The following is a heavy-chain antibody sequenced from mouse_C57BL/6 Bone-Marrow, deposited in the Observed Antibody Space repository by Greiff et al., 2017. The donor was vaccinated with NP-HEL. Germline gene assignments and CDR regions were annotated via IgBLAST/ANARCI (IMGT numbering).Heavy chain of an antibody. D-gene: IGHD3-2*02. Sequence: QVHVKQPGAELVKPGASVKLSCKASGYTFTSYWMHWVKQRPGQGLEWIGMIHPNSGSTNYNEKFKSKATLTVDKSSSTAYMQLSSLTSEDSAVYYCARASSGRSWFAYWGQGTLVTVSA. J-gene: IGHJ3*01. CDR1: GYTFTSYW. CDR3: ARASSGRSWFAY. CDR2: IHPNSGST. V-gene: IGHV1-64*01.